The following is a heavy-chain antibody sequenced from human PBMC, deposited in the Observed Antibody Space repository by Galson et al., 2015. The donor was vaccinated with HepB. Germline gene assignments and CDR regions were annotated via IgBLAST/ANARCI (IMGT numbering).Heavy chain of an antibody. V-gene: IGHV3-48*02. D-gene: IGHD4-17*01. CDR3: VKVYGDLTYFDF. CDR1: GFTFSTYS. J-gene: IGHJ5*01. Sequence: SLRLSCAASGFTFSTYSMNWVRQAPGKGLEWLSYISSSSATISYADSVKGRFTISRDNAKNSLYLQMNSLRDEDTAVYYCVKVYGDLTYFDFWGQETRVTVSS. CDR2: ISSSSATI.